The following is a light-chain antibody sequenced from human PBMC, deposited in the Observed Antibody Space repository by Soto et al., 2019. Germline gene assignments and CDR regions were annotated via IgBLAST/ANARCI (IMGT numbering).Light chain of an antibody. CDR3: QLIYSTLAFT. Sequence: DIQMTQSPSSLSASVGDRVTITCRASQSISSYLNWYQQKPGKAPKLLIYAASSLQSGVPSRFSGSGSGTDFTLTISSLQHDDFSTYCCQLIYSTLAFTFGQGTRLEIK. CDR1: QSISSY. J-gene: IGKJ5*01. V-gene: IGKV1-39*01. CDR2: AAS.